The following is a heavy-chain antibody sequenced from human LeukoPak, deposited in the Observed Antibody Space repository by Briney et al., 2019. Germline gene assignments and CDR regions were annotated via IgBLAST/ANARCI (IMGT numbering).Heavy chain of an antibody. Sequence: KPSQTLSLTCTVSGGSISSGGYYWSWIRQHPGKGLEWIGYIYYSGSTYYNPSLKSRVTISVDTSKNQFSLRLSSVTAADTAIYYCVREVQVSGYFENWGQGSLVTVSS. D-gene: IGHD6-25*01. V-gene: IGHV4-31*03. CDR1: GGSISSGGYY. CDR2: IYYSGST. J-gene: IGHJ4*02. CDR3: VREVQVSGYFEN.